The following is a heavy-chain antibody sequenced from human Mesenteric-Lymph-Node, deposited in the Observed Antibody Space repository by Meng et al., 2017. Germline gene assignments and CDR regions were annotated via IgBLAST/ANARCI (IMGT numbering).Heavy chain of an antibody. CDR1: GFTFSSYS. CDR2: ISSSSSYI. CDR3: ARDTRGDVQLERPTRWFDP. Sequence: GESLKISCAASGFTFSSYSMNWVRQAPGKGLEWVSSISSSSSYIYYADSVKGRFTISRDNDKNSLYLQMNSLRAEATAVYYCARDTRGDVQLERPTRWFDPWGQGTLVTVSS. V-gene: IGHV3-21*01. J-gene: IGHJ5*02. D-gene: IGHD1-1*01.